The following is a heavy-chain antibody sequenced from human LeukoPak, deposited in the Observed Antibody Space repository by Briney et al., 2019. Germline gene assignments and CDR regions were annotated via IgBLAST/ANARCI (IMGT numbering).Heavy chain of an antibody. D-gene: IGHD3-22*01. J-gene: IGHJ4*02. CDR1: GGSISTEGFY. Sequence: PSETLSLTCALSGGSISTEGFYWSWIRQPPGKGLEWIGFIYYSGSTYYSPSLKSRVTISVDTSKNHLSLKLNSVTVADTAVYYCARTKARFYYTTSGYYHDYWGQGTLVTVSS. CDR3: ARTKARFYYTTSGYYHDY. CDR2: IYYSGST. V-gene: IGHV4-30-4*01.